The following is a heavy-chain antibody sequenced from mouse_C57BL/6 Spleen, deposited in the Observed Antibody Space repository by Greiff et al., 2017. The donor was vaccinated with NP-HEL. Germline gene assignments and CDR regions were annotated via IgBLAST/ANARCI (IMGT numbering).Heavy chain of an antibody. J-gene: IGHJ2*01. CDR3: TREGYGNYLFDY. Sequence: EVMLVESGEGLVKPGGSLKLSCAASGFTFSSYAMSWVRQTPEKRLEWVAYISSGGDYIYYADTVKGRFTISRDNARNTLYLQMSSLKSEDTAMYYCTREGYGNYLFDYWGQGTTLTVSS. D-gene: IGHD2-10*02. CDR2: ISSGGDYI. CDR1: GFTFSSYA. V-gene: IGHV5-9-1*02.